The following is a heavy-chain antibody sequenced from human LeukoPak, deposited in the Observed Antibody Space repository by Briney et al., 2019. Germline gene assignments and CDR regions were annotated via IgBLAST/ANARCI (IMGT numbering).Heavy chain of an antibody. CDR2: ISYNGSNK. CDR1: AFTFSSYD. J-gene: IGHJ4*02. D-gene: IGHD2-15*01. CDR3: ARAIDRNIDY. Sequence: GGSLRLSCTGSAFTFSSYDMHWVRQAPGKGLEWVAIISYNGSNKYYADSVKGRFTISRDNSKNTLYLQMNSLRAEDTAVYYCARAIDRNIDYWGQGTLVTVSS. V-gene: IGHV3-30*03.